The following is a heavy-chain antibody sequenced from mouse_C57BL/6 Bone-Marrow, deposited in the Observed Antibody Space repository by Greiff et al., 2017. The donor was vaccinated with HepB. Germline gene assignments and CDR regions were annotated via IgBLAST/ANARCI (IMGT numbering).Heavy chain of an antibody. CDR3: ARGDGYWFAY. J-gene: IGHJ3*01. Sequence: EVQGVESGGGLVQPGGSLKLSCAASGFTFSDYYMYWVRQTPEKRLEWVAYISNGGGSTYYPDTVKGRFTISRDNAKNTLYLQMSRLKSEDTAMYYCARGDGYWFAYWGQGTLVTVSA. D-gene: IGHD2-3*01. CDR2: ISNGGGST. CDR1: GFTFSDYY. V-gene: IGHV5-12*01.